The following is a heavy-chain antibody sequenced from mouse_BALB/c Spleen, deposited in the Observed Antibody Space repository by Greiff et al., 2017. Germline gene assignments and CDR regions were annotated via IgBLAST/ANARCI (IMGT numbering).Heavy chain of an antibody. J-gene: IGHJ3*01. V-gene: IGHV5-6-5*01. CDR1: GFTFSSYA. CDR3: ARGPYDYEGYWFAY. CDR2: ISSGGST. Sequence: DVKLVESGGGLVKPGGSLKLSCAASGFTFSSYAMSWVRQTPEKRLEWVASISSGGSTYYPDSVKGRFTISRDNARNILYLQMSSLRSEDTAMYYCARGPYDYEGYWFAYWGQGTLVTVSA. D-gene: IGHD2-4*01.